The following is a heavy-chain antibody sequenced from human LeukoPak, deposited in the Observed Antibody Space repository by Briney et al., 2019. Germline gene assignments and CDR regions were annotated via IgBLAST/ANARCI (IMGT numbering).Heavy chain of an antibody. CDR3: ARSNTGATKRYFQH. D-gene: IGHD1-26*01. Sequence: GGSLRLSCAASGFTFSSFAMHWVRQAPGKGLEWVAVISFDGSNKYYADSEKGRFTISRDNSKNTLYLQMNSLRAEDTAVYYCARSNTGATKRYFQHWGQGTLVTVSS. J-gene: IGHJ1*01. CDR1: GFTFSSFA. V-gene: IGHV3-30-3*01. CDR2: ISFDGSNK.